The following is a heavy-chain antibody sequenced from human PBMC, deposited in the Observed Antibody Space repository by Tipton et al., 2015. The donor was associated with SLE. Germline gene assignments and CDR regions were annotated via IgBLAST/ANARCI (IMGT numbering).Heavy chain of an antibody. CDR2: IYYSGST. CDR3: AREVTAWGFDI. J-gene: IGHJ3*02. V-gene: IGHV4-59*01. D-gene: IGHD2-21*02. Sequence: TLSLTCTVSGGSISSYYWSWFRQPPGKGLEWIGYIYYSGSTNYNPSLKSRVTISVDTSKNQFSLKLSFVTAADTAVYYCAREVTAWGFDIWGQGTMVTVSS. CDR1: GGSISSYY.